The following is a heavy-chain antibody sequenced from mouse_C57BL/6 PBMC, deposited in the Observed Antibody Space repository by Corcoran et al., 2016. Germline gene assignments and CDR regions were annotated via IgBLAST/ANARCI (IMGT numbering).Heavy chain of an antibody. CDR3: ASGKGYFDV. CDR2: INTYSGVP. V-gene: IGHV9-3*01. J-gene: IGHJ1*03. CDR1: GYTFTTYG. Sequence: QIQLVQSGPELKKPGETVKISCKASGYTFTTYGMSWVKQAPGKGLKWMGWINTYSGVPTYADDFKGRFAFSLETSASTAYLQINNLKNEDTATDFCASGKGYFDVWGTGTTVTVSS.